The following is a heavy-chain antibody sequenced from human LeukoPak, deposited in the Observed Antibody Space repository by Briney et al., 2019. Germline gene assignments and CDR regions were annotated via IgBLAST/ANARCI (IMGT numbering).Heavy chain of an antibody. J-gene: IGHJ4*02. CDR3: ARAQTYGDYRLLLDY. V-gene: IGHV3-20*04. CDR2: LNWDGGTT. D-gene: IGHD4-17*01. CDR1: GFTFGDYG. Sequence: SGGSPRLSCAASGFTFGDYGMSWVRQAPGKGLEWVSGLNWDGGTTGHADSVKGRFTISRDNAKNSLYLQMNSLRAEDTALYYCARAQTYGDYRLLLDYWGQGTLVTVSS.